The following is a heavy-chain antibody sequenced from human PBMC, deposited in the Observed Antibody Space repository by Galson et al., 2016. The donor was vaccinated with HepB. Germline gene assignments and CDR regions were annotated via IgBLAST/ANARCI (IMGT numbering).Heavy chain of an antibody. CDR3: ARGHLGGPTRQIDY. J-gene: IGHJ4*02. Sequence: QSGAEVKRPGASVKVSCKTSGYTLTDYGITWVRQAPGQGLEWIAWISPYTGNTSYAQKVKGRVTVTTDSSTSTASMEMRSLRSDDTAMYYCARGHLGGPTRQIDYWGQGTLVIVSS. V-gene: IGHV1-18*01. CDR2: ISPYTGNT. CDR1: GYTLTDYG.